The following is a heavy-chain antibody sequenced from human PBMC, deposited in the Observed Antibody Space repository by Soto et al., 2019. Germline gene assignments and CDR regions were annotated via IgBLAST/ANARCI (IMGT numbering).Heavy chain of an antibody. Sequence: EVQLLESGGNLVQPGGSLRLSCAASGLTFSNYVMNWVRRAPGKGLEWVSLITGGGGNTYYADSVRGRFTISRDNSKNTLYLQMDSLRAEDTALYYCAKDYSHTLWGQGTLVTVSS. CDR1: GLTFSNYV. D-gene: IGHD5-18*01. J-gene: IGHJ4*02. CDR3: AKDYSHTL. V-gene: IGHV3-23*01. CDR2: ITGGGGNT.